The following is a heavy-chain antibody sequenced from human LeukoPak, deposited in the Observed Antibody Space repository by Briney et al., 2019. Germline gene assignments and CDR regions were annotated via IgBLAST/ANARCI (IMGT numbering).Heavy chain of an antibody. V-gene: IGHV4-34*01. Sequence: SETLSLTCAVYGGSFSGYYWSWIRQPPGKGLEWIGEINHSGSTNYNPSLKSRVTISVDTSKNQFSLKLSSVTAADTAVYYCAREASWGYYFDYWGQGTLVTVSS. CDR2: INHSGST. CDR1: GGSFSGYY. D-gene: IGHD3-16*01. CDR3: AREASWGYYFDY. J-gene: IGHJ4*02.